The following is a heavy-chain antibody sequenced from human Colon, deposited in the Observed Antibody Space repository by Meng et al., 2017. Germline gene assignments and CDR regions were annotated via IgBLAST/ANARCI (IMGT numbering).Heavy chain of an antibody. Sequence: GSLRLSCNVSGGSISDYYWNWIRQPAGKGLEWIGRIRGSGSTNFNPSLKGRVTMSVDTSKNQFSLKLYSVTAADTAVYFCARDHAPFDYGLSRPGLDPWGQGTLVTVSS. D-gene: IGHD3-16*01. CDR3: ARDHAPFDYGLSRPGLDP. V-gene: IGHV4-4*07. CDR1: GGSISDYY. J-gene: IGHJ5*02. CDR2: IRGSGST.